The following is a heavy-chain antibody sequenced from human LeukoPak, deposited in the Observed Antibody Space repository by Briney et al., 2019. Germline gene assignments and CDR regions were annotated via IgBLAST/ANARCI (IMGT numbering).Heavy chain of an antibody. CDR1: GYTFTGYY. Sequence: ASVKVSCKASGYTFTGYYMHWVRQAPGQGLEWMGWINPNSSGTNYAQKLQGRVTMTTDTSTSTAYMELRSLRSDDTAVYYCARDPRSMVRGVIPSYFDYWGQGTLVTVSS. CDR2: INPNSSGT. V-gene: IGHV1-2*02. D-gene: IGHD3-10*01. J-gene: IGHJ4*02. CDR3: ARDPRSMVRGVIPSYFDY.